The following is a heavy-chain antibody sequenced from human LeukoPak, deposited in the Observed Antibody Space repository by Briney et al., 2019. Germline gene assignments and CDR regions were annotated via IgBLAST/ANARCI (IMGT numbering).Heavy chain of an antibody. CDR1: GFTFSSYW. CDR2: IRYDGGNE. J-gene: IGHJ6*03. CDR3: AKAGIAAAGPYYYYYMDV. V-gene: IGHV3-30*02. Sequence: GGSLRLSCAASGFTFSSYWMSWVRQAPGKGLEWVTFIRYDGGNEYYADSVKGRFTISRDNSKNTLYLQMNSLRAEDTAVYYCAKAGIAAAGPYYYYYMDVWGKGTTVTVSS. D-gene: IGHD6-13*01.